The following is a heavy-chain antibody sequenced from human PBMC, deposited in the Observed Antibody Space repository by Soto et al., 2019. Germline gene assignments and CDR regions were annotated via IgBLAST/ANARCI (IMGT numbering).Heavy chain of an antibody. Sequence: QVQLVQSGAEVKKPGSSVKVSCKASGGTFSSYAISWVRQAPGQGLEWMGGIIPIFGTANYAQKFQGRVTITADESTSTAYMELRSLRSEDTAVYYCARDPRYCSGGSCYGSYYFDYWGQGTLVTVSS. CDR2: IIPIFGTA. CDR1: GGTFSSYA. J-gene: IGHJ4*02. V-gene: IGHV1-69*12. CDR3: ARDPRYCSGGSCYGSYYFDY. D-gene: IGHD2-15*01.